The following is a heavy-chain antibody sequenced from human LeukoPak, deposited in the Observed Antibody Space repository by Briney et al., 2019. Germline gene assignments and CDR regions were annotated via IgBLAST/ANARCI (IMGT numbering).Heavy chain of an antibody. CDR2: ISGSGGST. D-gene: IGHD3-10*01. CDR1: GFTFSSYA. CDR3: AKDRSYYGSGSRYYGMDV. J-gene: IGHJ6*02. Sequence: GGSLRLSCAASGFTFSSYAMSWVRQAPGKGLEWVSAISGSGGSTYYADSVKGRFTISRDNSKNTLYLQMNSLRAEDTAVYYCAKDRSYYGSGSRYYGMDVRGQGTTVTVSS. V-gene: IGHV3-23*01.